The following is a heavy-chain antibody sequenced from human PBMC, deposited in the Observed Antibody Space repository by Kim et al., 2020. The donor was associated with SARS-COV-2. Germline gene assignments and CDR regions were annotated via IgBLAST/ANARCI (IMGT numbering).Heavy chain of an antibody. CDR3: ARDKVTIFGVVILDY. Sequence: PTLKSRVPMSVDTSKNQFSLKLSSVTAADTAVYYCARDKVTIFGVVILDYWGQGTLVTVSS. D-gene: IGHD3-3*01. V-gene: IGHV4-4*07. J-gene: IGHJ4*02.